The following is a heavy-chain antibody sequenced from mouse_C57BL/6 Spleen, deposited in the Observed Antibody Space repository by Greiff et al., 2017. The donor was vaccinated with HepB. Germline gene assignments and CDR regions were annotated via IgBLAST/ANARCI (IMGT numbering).Heavy chain of an antibody. CDR3: ARLGVDDYGFDY. Sequence: VQLQQSGPELVKPGASVKISCKASGYAFSSSWMNWVKQRPGKGLEWIGRIYPGDGDTNYNGKFKGKATLTADKSSSTAYMQLSSLTSEDSAVYFCARLGVDDYGFDYWGQGTTLTVSS. CDR1: GYAFSSSW. D-gene: IGHD1-1*01. CDR2: IYPGDGDT. J-gene: IGHJ2*01. V-gene: IGHV1-82*01.